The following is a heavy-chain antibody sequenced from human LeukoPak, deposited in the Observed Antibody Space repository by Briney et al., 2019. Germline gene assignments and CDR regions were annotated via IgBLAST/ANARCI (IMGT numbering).Heavy chain of an antibody. V-gene: IGHV3-7*01. CDR3: AKDLDPNYYDSSGYYPNAFDI. D-gene: IGHD3-22*01. J-gene: IGHJ3*02. Sequence: GGSLRLSCAASGFTFSSYWMSWVRQAPGKGLEWVANIKQDGSEKYYVDSVKGRFTISRDNSKNTLYLQMNSLRAEDTAVYYCAKDLDPNYYDSSGYYPNAFDIWGQGTMVTVSS. CDR2: IKQDGSEK. CDR1: GFTFSSYW.